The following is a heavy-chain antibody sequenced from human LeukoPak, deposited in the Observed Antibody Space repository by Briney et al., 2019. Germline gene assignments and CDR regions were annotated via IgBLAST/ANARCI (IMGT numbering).Heavy chain of an antibody. CDR3: ARKEGYCSGGSCYRLWGPFDP. CDR2: IYTSGST. D-gene: IGHD2-15*01. J-gene: IGHJ5*02. V-gene: IGHV4-4*07. CDR1: GGSISSYY. Sequence: SETLSLTCTVSGGSISSYYWSWIRQPAGKGLEWIGRIYTSGSTNYNPSLKSRVPMSVDTSKNQFSLKLSSVTAADTAVYYCARKEGYCSGGSCYRLWGPFDPWGQGTLVTVSS.